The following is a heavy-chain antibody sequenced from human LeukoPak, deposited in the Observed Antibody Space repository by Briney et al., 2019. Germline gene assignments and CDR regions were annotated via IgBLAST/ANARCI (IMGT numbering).Heavy chain of an antibody. Sequence: GGSLRLSCAASGLTFSTYAMHWVRQAPGKGLEYVSAISSNGGSTYYANSVKGSFTISRDNSKNTLFLQMGSLRAEDMAVYYCARAPLYSSGRGTDYWGQGTLVTVSS. CDR3: ARAPLYSSGRGTDY. CDR1: GLTFSTYA. V-gene: IGHV3-64*01. CDR2: ISSNGGST. D-gene: IGHD6-19*01. J-gene: IGHJ4*02.